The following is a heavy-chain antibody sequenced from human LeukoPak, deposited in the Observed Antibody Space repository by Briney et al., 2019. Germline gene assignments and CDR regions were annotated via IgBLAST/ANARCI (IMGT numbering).Heavy chain of an antibody. J-gene: IGHJ4*02. CDR3: ARPRVEHDYDSSGAFDY. CDR1: GYTFTRYS. V-gene: IGHV1-46*01. Sequence: ASVNVSCKASGYTFTRYSMHWVRQAPGQGLEWMGIINPSGGYTYNAQKFQGRVTMTRDTSTSTVYMVLSSLSSEDTAVYYCARPRVEHDYDSSGAFDYWGQGTLVTVSS. D-gene: IGHD3-22*01. CDR2: INPSGGYT.